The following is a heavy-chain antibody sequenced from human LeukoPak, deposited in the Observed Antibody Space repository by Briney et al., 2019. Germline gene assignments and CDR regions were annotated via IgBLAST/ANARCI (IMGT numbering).Heavy chain of an antibody. J-gene: IGHJ4*02. V-gene: IGHV4-38-2*02. CDR2: INHSGST. CDR3: ARRRGVLYSYGFDY. D-gene: IGHD5-18*01. Sequence: SETLSLTCSVSGYSISSGYYWSWIRQPPGQGLEWIGEINHSGSTNYNPSLKSRVTISVDTSKNQFSLKLSSVTAADTAVYYCARRRGVLYSYGFDYWGQGTLVTVSS. CDR1: GYSISSGYY.